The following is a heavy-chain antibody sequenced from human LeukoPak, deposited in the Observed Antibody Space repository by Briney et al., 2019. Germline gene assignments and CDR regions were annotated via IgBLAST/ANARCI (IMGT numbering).Heavy chain of an antibody. V-gene: IGHV3-30*04. CDR2: IWYDGYNK. D-gene: IGHD4-17*01. CDR3: AKTTGLLNIDY. J-gene: IGHJ4*02. CDR1: GFTFSSYA. Sequence: GRSLRLSCAASGFTFSSYAMHWVRQAPGKGLEWVAFIWYDGYNKYYVDSVKGRFTISRDNSKNTLYLQMDSLRPEDTAVYYCAKTTGLLNIDYWGQGTLVTVSS.